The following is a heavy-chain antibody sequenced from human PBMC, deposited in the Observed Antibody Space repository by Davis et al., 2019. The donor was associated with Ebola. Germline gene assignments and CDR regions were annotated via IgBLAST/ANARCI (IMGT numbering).Heavy chain of an antibody. J-gene: IGHJ4*02. Sequence: GESLKISCAASGFTFSSYWMHWVRQAPGKGLEWVAVIWYDGSNKYYADSVKGRFTISRDNSKNTLYLQMNSLRAEDTAVYYCARVRGYRIYFDYWGQGTLVTVSS. D-gene: IGHD5-18*01. CDR1: GFTFSSYW. CDR3: ARVRGYRIYFDY. V-gene: IGHV3-33*08. CDR2: IWYDGSNK.